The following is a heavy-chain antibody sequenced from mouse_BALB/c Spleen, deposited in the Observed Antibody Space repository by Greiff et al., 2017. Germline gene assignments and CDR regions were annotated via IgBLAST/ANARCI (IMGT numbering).Heavy chain of an antibody. D-gene: IGHD2-10*02. J-gene: IGHJ2*01. CDR2: ISSGGGST. Sequence: EVQVVESGGGLVKPGGSLKLSCAASGFAFSSYDMSWVRQTPEKRLEWVAYISSGGGSTYYPDTVKGRFTISRDNAKNTLYLQMSSLKSEDTAMYYCARHGGLVGYFDYWGQGTTLTVSS. CDR1: GFAFSSYD. CDR3: ARHGGLVGYFDY. V-gene: IGHV5-12-1*01.